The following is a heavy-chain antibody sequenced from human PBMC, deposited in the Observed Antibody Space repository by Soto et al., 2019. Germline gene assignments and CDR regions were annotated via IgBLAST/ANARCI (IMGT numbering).Heavy chain of an antibody. Sequence: PGGSLRLSCAASGFTFSSYGMHWVRQAPGKGLERVAVISYDGSNKYYADSVKGRFTISRDNSKNTLYLQMNSMRAEDKAVYYCAKDVVVGATTGLGDYYYYYGMDVWGQGTTVTVSS. CDR1: GFTFSSYG. CDR2: ISYDGSNK. CDR3: AKDVVVGATTGLGDYYYYYGMDV. J-gene: IGHJ6*02. D-gene: IGHD1-26*01. V-gene: IGHV3-30*18.